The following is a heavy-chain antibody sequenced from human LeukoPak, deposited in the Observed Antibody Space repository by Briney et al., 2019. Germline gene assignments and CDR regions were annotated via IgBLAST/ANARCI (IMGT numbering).Heavy chain of an antibody. CDR3: ATTKPARRYFDY. V-gene: IGHV3-23*01. J-gene: IGHJ4*02. D-gene: IGHD1-1*01. CDR2: ISGSGGNT. CDR1: GFTFTSNP. Sequence: GGSLRLSCVGSGFTFTSNPLSWVRQAPGKGLEWVSAISGSGGNTYYGDSVRGRFTISRDNSKNTLYLQMNSLRAEDTAVYYCATTKPARRYFDYWGQGTLATVSS.